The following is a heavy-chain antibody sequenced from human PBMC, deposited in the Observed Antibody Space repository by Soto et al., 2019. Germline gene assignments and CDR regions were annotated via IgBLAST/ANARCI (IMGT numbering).Heavy chain of an antibody. CDR2: ISSSSSYI. D-gene: IGHD3-3*01. CDR1: GFTFSSYS. V-gene: IGHV3-21*01. CDR3: ARDLTGPGGFWSGSPLSYMDV. J-gene: IGHJ6*03. Sequence: GGSLRLSCAASGFTFSSYSMNWVRQAPGKGLEWVSSISSSSSYIYYADSVKGRFTISRDNAKNSLYLQMNSLRAEDTAVYYCARDLTGPGGFWSGSPLSYMDVWGKGTTVTVSS.